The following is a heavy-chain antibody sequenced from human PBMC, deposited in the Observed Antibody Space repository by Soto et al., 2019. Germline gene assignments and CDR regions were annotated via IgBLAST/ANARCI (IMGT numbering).Heavy chain of an antibody. CDR1: GFTFIGYS. D-gene: IGHD4-17*01. CDR3: VSDFGDYKFDY. J-gene: IGHJ4*02. V-gene: IGHV3-33*01. CDR2: IWGEGSNE. Sequence: QVQLVESGGGVVQPGGSLRLSCAVSGFTFIGYSMHWVRQAPGKGLEWVAVIWGEGSNEYYADSVKGRFTISRDTSKNTLYLQMSSLRADDTAFYYCVSDFGDYKFDYWGQGTLVTVSS.